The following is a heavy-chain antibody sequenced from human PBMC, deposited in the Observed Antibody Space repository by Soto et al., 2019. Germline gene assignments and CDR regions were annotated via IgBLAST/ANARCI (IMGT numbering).Heavy chain of an antibody. D-gene: IGHD5-12*01. V-gene: IGHV1-69*08. CDR2: IIPILGIA. CDR3: ARDRGYSGYDYYYYYMDV. J-gene: IGHJ6*03. CDR1: GGTFSSYT. Sequence: QVQLVQSGAEVKKPGSSVKVSCKASGGTFSSYTISWVRQAPGQGLEWMGRIIPILGIANYEQKFQGRVTITADKSTSTAYMELSSLRSEDTAVYYCARDRGYSGYDYYYYYMDVWGKGTTVTVSS.